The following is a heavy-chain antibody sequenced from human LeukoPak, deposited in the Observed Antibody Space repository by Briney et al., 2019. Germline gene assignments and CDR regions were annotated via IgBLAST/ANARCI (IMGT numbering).Heavy chain of an antibody. CDR2: IYSGVST. V-gene: IGHV3-66*01. CDR1: GFTVSSNH. CDR3: ARYCSGGSCSDVFDI. Sequence: GGSLRLSCAASGFTVSSNHMSWVRQAPGKGLEWVSVIYSGVSTYYADSVKGRFTISRDNSKNTVYLQMNSLRAEDTAVYYCARYCSGGSCSDVFDIWGQGTMVTVSS. J-gene: IGHJ3*02. D-gene: IGHD2-15*01.